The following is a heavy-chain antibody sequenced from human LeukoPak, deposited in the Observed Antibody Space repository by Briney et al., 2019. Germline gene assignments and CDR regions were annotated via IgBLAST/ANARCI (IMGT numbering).Heavy chain of an antibody. J-gene: IGHJ5*02. V-gene: IGHV3-21*01. D-gene: IGHD6-19*01. Sequence: GGSLRLSCTASGFTFSSYSMNWVRQAPGKGLEWVSSISSSSSYIYHADSVKGRFTISRDNAKNSLYLQMNSLRAEDTAVYYCARAVAGTFSLFDPWGQGPLSPSPQ. CDR3: ARAVAGTFSLFDP. CDR1: GFTFSSYS. CDR2: ISSSSSYI.